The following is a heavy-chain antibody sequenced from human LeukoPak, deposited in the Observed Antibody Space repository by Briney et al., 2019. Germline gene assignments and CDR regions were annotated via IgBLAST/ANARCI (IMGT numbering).Heavy chain of an antibody. D-gene: IGHD4-17*01. V-gene: IGHV3-11*04. CDR2: ISNTGRTI. CDR3: ASDYGDPDAADY. CDR1: GFKFSDYY. Sequence: SGGSLRLSCAASGFKFSDYYMSWIRQDPGMRLEWVSYISNTGRTIYYADFVKGRFTISRDNAKNSLYLQMNSLRAEDTAVYYCASDYGDPDAADYWGQGTLVTVSS. J-gene: IGHJ4*02.